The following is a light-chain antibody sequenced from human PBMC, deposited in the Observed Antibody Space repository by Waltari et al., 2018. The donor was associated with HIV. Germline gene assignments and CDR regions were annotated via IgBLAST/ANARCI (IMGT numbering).Light chain of an antibody. V-gene: IGKV4-1*01. Sequence: DIAMTQSPVTLALSLGARATINCRSSQSVQYSNNHNYVAWYHQKPGQPPKLLIYWASSRQSGVPDRFSGSGSGTDFTLTISSLQAEDVAVYYCHQYYTTPRTFGQGTKLEIK. CDR1: QSVQYSNNHNY. J-gene: IGKJ2*01. CDR2: WAS. CDR3: HQYYTTPRT.